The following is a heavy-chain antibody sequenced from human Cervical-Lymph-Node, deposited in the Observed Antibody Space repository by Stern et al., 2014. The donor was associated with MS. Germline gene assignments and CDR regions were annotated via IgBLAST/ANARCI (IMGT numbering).Heavy chain of an antibody. CDR1: GFTFSSYG. J-gene: IGHJ6*02. Sequence: QVQLVESGGGVVQPGRSLRLSCAASGFTFSSYGMHWVRQAPGKGLEWVAVISYDGSNKYYAGSVKGRFTISRDNSKNTLYLQMNSLRAEDTAVYYCAKSSSPSHYYYYGMDVWGQGTTVTVSS. CDR2: ISYDGSNK. V-gene: IGHV3-30*18. D-gene: IGHD6-6*01. CDR3: AKSSSPSHYYYYGMDV.